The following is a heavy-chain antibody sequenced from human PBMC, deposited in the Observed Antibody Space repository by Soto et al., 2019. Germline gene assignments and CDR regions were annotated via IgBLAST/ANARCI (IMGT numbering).Heavy chain of an antibody. CDR1: GGTFSTFG. Sequence: ASVKVSCKASGGTFSTFGSSWVRQAPGQGLEWMGGIIPFFGTARYSQKFEDRITITADESTNTVYMDLRSLPSEDTAIYYCAKSAPMDAGDKYYYDFWGQGALVTVSS. D-gene: IGHD4-17*01. V-gene: IGHV1-69*13. CDR2: IIPFFGTA. J-gene: IGHJ4*02. CDR3: AKSAPMDAGDKYYYDF.